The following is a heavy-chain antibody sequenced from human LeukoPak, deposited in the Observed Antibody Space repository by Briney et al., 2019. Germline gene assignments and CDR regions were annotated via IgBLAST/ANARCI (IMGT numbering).Heavy chain of an antibody. Sequence: GGSLRLSCAASGFTFSSYAMSWVRQAPGRGLEWVSAITGSGGRTYYADSVKGRYTISRDNSKNTLYLQMNSLRAEDTAVYYCAKASEYQLPEKFDYWGQGTLVTVSS. CDR2: ITGSGGRT. J-gene: IGHJ4*02. V-gene: IGHV3-23*01. CDR1: GFTFSSYA. CDR3: AKASEYQLPEKFDY. D-gene: IGHD2-2*01.